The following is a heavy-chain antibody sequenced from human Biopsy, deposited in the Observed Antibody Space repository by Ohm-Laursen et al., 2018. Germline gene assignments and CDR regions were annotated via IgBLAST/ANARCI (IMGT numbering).Heavy chain of an antibody. CDR2: IYYSGST. CDR3: ARATNSTGWPYYYFYGMDV. Sequence: GTLSLTCAVSGYSVTNDYYWGWIRQTPGKGLEWIGYIYYSGSTNYNPSLKSRVTISVDTPKNQFSLRLNSVTAADTAVYYCARATNSTGWPYYYFYGMDVWGQGTTVTVSS. V-gene: IGHV4-61*01. D-gene: IGHD2/OR15-2a*01. CDR1: GYSVTNDYY. J-gene: IGHJ6*02.